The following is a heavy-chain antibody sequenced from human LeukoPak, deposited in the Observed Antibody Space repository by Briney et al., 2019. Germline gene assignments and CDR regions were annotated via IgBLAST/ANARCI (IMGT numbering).Heavy chain of an antibody. CDR1: GFTFSSYA. CDR2: ISYDGSNK. Sequence: GRSLRLSCAASGFTFSSYAMHWVRQAPGKGLEWVAVISYDGSNKYYADSVKGRFTISRDNSKNTLYLQMNSLRAEDTAVYYCARGSTVYAHDYWGQGTLVTVSS. V-gene: IGHV3-30-3*01. D-gene: IGHD2-8*01. CDR3: ARGSTVYAHDY. J-gene: IGHJ4*02.